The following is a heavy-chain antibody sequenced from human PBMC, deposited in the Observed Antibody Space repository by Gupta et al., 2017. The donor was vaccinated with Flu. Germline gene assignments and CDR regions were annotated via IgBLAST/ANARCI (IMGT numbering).Heavy chain of an antibody. CDR1: GFKFDEYA. CDR2: ISWKSGRM. J-gene: IGHJ6*02. CDR3: TKDMGSSYCQRDGMDV. Sequence: EMHLVESGGGLVQPGKSLRLSCVGSGFKFDEYAMHWVRQIPGKGLEWVAGISWKSGRMGYADSVKGRFTISRDNGKNSLYLQMRSLRSEDTALYYGTKDMGSSYCQRDGMDVWGQGTEVLVS. V-gene: IGHV3-9*01. D-gene: IGHD2-15*01.